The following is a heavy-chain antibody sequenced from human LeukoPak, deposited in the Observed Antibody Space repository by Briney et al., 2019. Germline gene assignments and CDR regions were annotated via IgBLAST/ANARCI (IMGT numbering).Heavy chain of an antibody. Sequence: ASVKVSCKASGYTFTSYAMSWVRQAPGQGLEWMGWINTNTGNPTYAQGFTGRFVFSLDTSVSTAYLQISSLKAEDTAVYYCARDLTHRRNYDNSGYQIVPAFWGQGTLVTVSS. V-gene: IGHV7-4-1*02. CDR3: ARDLTHRRNYDNSGYQIVPAF. CDR2: INTNTGNP. J-gene: IGHJ4*02. CDR1: GYTFTSYA. D-gene: IGHD3-22*01.